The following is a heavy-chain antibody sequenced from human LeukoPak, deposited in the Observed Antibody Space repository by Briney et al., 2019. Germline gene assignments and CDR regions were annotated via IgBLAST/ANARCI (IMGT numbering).Heavy chain of an antibody. CDR3: ARPPDNNDSSGSDY. V-gene: IGHV5-10-1*01. J-gene: IGHJ4*02. Sequence: GESLKISCKGSGYSFTSYWISWGRQMPGKGLEWRGRIDPSDSYTNYSPSFQGHVTISADKSISTAYLQWSSLKASDTAMYYCARPPDNNDSSGSDYWGQGTLVTVSS. D-gene: IGHD3-22*01. CDR2: IDPSDSYT. CDR1: GYSFTSYW.